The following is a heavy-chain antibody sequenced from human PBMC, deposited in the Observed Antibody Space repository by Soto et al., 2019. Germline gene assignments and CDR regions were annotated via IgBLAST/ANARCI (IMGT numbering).Heavy chain of an antibody. CDR3: ARARVPTGFYYYYYGMDV. CDR1: GFTFSSYG. Sequence: PGGSLRLSCAASGFTFSSYGMHWVRQAPGKGLEWVAVIWYDGSNKYYADSVKGRFTISRDNSKNTLYLQMNSLRAEDTAVYYYARARVPTGFYYYYYGMDVWGQGTTVTVSS. V-gene: IGHV3-33*01. D-gene: IGHD3-10*01. J-gene: IGHJ6*02. CDR2: IWYDGSNK.